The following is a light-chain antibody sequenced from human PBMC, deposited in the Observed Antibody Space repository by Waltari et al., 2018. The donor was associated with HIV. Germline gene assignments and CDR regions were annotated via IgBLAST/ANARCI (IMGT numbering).Light chain of an antibody. CDR3: QQSYSGLT. Sequence: DIQMNQSPSSLSASLGDRIIITCRASQTISTYVNWYQHKPGRAPNLLIYAASSLHSGVPSRFSGSGSGTDFTLTINSLQAEDFATYYCQQSYSGLTFGPGTKVD. V-gene: IGKV1-39*01. CDR2: AAS. CDR1: QTISTY. J-gene: IGKJ3*01.